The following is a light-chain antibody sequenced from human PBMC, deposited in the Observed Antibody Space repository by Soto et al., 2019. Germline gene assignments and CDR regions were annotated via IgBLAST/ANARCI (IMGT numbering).Light chain of an antibody. J-gene: IGKJ2*01. V-gene: IGKV3-20*01. CDR1: ESVNSNY. Sequence: EIVLTQSPVTLSLSPGESATLSCRASESVNSNYLAWYQQKPGQAPRLLIFGASSRATGIPNRFSGSGPGTDFTLTISGLEPEDFAVYYCHQYGLLPRHPFGQGTKLEIK. CDR2: GAS. CDR3: HQYGLLPRHP.